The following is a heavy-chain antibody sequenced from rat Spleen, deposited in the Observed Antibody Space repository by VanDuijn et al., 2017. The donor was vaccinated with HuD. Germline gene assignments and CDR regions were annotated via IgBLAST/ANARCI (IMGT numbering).Heavy chain of an antibody. D-gene: IGHD4-6*01. CDR3: ARHWGY. Sequence: EVQLVESDGGLVQPGRSLKLSCAASGFTFSDYYMAWVRQAPTKGLEWVATISYDGSSTYYRDSVKGRFTISRDNAKSSLYLQMDGLRSEDTATYYCARHWGYWGQGVMVTVPS. CDR1: GFTFSDYY. J-gene: IGHJ2*01. V-gene: IGHV5-29*01. CDR2: ISYDGSST.